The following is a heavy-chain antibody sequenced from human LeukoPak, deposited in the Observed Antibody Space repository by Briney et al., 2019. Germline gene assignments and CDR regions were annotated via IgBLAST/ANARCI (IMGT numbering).Heavy chain of an antibody. CDR3: ARGMTKFDP. V-gene: IGHV4-39*07. CDR2: IYYSGST. J-gene: IGHJ5*02. CDR1: GGFISSSSYY. Sequence: SETLSLTCTVSGGFISSSSYYWGWIRQPPGKGLEWIGSIYYSGSTIYNPSLKSRVTISVDTSKNQFSLKLRSVTAADTAVYYCARGMTKFDPWGQGTLVTVSS. D-gene: IGHD3-10*01.